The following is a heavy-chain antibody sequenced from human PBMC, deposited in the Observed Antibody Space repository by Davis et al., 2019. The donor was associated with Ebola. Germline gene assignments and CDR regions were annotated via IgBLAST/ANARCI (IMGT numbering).Heavy chain of an antibody. D-gene: IGHD6-13*01. Sequence: SVKVSCKASGGTFSSYAISWVRQAPGQGLEWMGRIIPILGIANYAQKFQGRVTITADKSTSTAYMELSSLRSEDTAVYYCARDGIAAAAGFDPWGQGTLVTVSS. CDR1: GGTFSSYA. CDR2: IIPILGIA. J-gene: IGHJ5*02. CDR3: ARDGIAAAAGFDP. V-gene: IGHV1-69*04.